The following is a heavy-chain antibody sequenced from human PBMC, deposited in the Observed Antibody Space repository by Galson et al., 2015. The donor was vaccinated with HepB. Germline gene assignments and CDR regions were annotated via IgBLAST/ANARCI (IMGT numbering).Heavy chain of an antibody. CDR2: ISYDGSNK. CDR3: AREGDTAMVDAFDI. V-gene: IGHV3-30-3*01. CDR1: GFTFSSYA. Sequence: SLRLSCAASGFTFSSYAMHWVRQAPGKGLEWVAVISYDGSNKYYPDSVKGRFTISRDNSKNTLYLQMNSLRAEDTAVYYCAREGDTAMVDAFDIWGQGTMVTVSS. J-gene: IGHJ3*02. D-gene: IGHD5-18*01.